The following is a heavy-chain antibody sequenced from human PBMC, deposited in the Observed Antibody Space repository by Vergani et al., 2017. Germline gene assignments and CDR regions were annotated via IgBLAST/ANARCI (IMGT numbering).Heavy chain of an antibody. D-gene: IGHD6-13*01. CDR3: ARDGYGSSWTPRGGAFDI. J-gene: IGHJ3*02. CDR2: IYYSGST. Sequence: QLQLQESGPGLVKPSETLSLTCTVSGGSISSSSYYWGWIRQPPGKGLEWIGSIYYSGSTYYNPSLKSRVTISVDTSKNQFSLKLSSVTAADTAVYYCARDGYGSSWTPRGGAFDIWGQGTMVTVSS. CDR1: GGSISSSSYY. V-gene: IGHV4-39*07.